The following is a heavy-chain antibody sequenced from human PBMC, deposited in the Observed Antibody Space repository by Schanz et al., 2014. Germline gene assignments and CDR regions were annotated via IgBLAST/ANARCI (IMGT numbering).Heavy chain of an antibody. V-gene: IGHV3-21*01. Sequence: VQLVDSGGGLVKPGGSLRLSCAASGFTFSGFWMTWVRQAPGKGLEWVSSISSGGGSTYYADSVKGRFTISRDNAKNSLYLEMNSLRAEDTALYYCARDRRNADLDYWGQGTLVTDSS. CDR3: ARDRRNADLDY. D-gene: IGHD1-1*01. CDR2: ISSGGGST. J-gene: IGHJ4*02. CDR1: GFTFSGFW.